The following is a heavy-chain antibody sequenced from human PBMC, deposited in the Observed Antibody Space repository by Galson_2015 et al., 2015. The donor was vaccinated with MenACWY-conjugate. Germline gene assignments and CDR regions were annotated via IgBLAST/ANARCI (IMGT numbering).Heavy chain of an antibody. Sequence: SLRLSCAVSGLTFSTHWMHWVRQAPGKGLVWVSRISGDGRSTSYADPVDGRFTVSRDNAKNTLSLQMNFLRAEDTAVYYCITDNGDYWGQGTLVTVSS. CDR2: ISGDGRST. V-gene: IGHV3-74*01. CDR1: GLTFSTHW. J-gene: IGHJ4*02. CDR3: ITDNGDY. D-gene: IGHD3-16*01.